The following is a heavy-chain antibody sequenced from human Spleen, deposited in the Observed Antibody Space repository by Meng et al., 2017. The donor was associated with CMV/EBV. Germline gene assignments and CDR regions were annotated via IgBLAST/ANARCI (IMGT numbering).Heavy chain of an antibody. CDR3: ARSITIFQIDY. Sequence: VSVKVSCKASEYNFASYGITWVRQAPGQGLEWMGWINTYNGDTNYAQKLQGRVTMTTDRSTRTAYMELRSLRSDDTAIYYCARSITIFQIDYWGQGTLVTVSS. D-gene: IGHD3-3*01. CDR2: INTYNGDT. V-gene: IGHV1-18*01. J-gene: IGHJ4*02. CDR1: EYNFASYG.